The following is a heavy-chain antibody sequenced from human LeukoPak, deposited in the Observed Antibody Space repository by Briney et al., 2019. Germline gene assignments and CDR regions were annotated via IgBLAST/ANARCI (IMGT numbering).Heavy chain of an antibody. CDR1: GGSISSYY. Sequence: SETLSLTCTVSGGSISSYYWSWIRQPPGKRLEWIGYIYYSGSTNYNPSLKSRVTISVDTSKNQFSLKLSSVTAADTAVYYCARVTFGGVIVRTANAFDIWGQGTMVTVSS. CDR3: ARVTFGGVIVRTANAFDI. J-gene: IGHJ3*02. CDR2: IYYSGST. D-gene: IGHD3-16*02. V-gene: IGHV4-59*01.